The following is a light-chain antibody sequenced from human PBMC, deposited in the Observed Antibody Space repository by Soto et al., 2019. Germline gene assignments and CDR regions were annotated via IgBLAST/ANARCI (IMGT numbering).Light chain of an antibody. CDR2: GAS. CDR1: QSVSSK. V-gene: IGKV3-15*01. CDR3: QQYNNWPPIT. J-gene: IGKJ5*01. Sequence: EIVLTQSPGTLSLSPGERATLSCRASQSVSSKLAWYQQKPGQVPRLLIYGASTRATGIPARFSGSGSGTQFTLTISSLQSEDFAVYYCQQYNNWPPITFGQGTRLEIK.